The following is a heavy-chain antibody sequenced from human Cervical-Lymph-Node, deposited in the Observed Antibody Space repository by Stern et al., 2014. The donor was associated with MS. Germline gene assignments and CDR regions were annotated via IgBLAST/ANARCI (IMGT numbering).Heavy chain of an antibody. D-gene: IGHD3-3*02. CDR3: ARSYIYGPRAIDS. CDR2: IDWDDDK. V-gene: IGHV2-70*01. Sequence: QVTLKESGPALVKPTQTLTLTCTFSGFSLSTSGMCVSWIRQPPGKALEWLALIDWDDDKDYNTSLETRLTISKDTSKNQVVLTMTNMDPVDTATYYCARSYIYGPRAIDSWGQGTLVTVSS. CDR1: GFSLSTSGMC. J-gene: IGHJ4*02.